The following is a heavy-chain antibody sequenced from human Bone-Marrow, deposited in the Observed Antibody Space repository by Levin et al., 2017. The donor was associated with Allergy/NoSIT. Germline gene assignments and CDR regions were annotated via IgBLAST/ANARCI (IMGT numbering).Heavy chain of an antibody. CDR2: IYHSGTT. J-gene: IGHJ5*01. D-gene: IGHD6-13*01. CDR3: VTGHNSGWYKEWFDS. Sequence: PSETLSLTCAVSGFSISGAFYWGWIRQPPGKGLEWIGSIYHSGTTYSNPSLKSRVTISRDTSKNQFSLKLSSVTAADTAVYYCVTGHNSGWYKEWFDSWGQGTLVTVSS. V-gene: IGHV4-38-2*01. CDR1: GFSISGAFY.